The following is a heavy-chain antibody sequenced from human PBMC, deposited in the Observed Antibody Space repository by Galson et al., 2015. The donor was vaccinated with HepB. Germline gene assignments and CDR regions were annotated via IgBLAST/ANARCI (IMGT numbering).Heavy chain of an antibody. V-gene: IGHV3-30*01. CDR3: ARDQIRGYSYGYYFDY. CDR1: GFTFSSYA. J-gene: IGHJ4*02. Sequence: SLRLSCAASGFTFSSYAVHWVRQAPGKGLEWLAVISSDGSNKYYADSVKGRFTISRDNSKNTLYLQMNSLRTEDTAIYYCARDQIRGYSYGYYFDYWGQGTLVTVSS. CDR2: ISSDGSNK. D-gene: IGHD5-18*01.